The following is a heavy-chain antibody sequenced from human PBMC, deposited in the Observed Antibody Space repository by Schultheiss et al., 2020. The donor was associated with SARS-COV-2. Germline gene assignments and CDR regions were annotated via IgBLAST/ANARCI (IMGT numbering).Heavy chain of an antibody. D-gene: IGHD2-2*01. CDR1: GFTFSNAW. J-gene: IGHJ4*02. Sequence: GGSLRLSCAASGFTFSNAWMSWVRQAPGKGLEWVGRIKSKTDGGRTDYAAPVKGRFTISREDSKNTLYLQMNSLKTEDTYVYYCMLPPEIVVVLEYWGQGTLVTVSS. CDR2: IKSKTDGGRT. CDR3: MLPPEIVVVLEY. V-gene: IGHV3-15*01.